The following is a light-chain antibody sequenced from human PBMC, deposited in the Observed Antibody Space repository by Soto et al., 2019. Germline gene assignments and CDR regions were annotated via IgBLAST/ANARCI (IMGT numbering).Light chain of an antibody. CDR2: GAF. CDR3: QQRNIWPPVT. Sequence: EIVLTQSPATLSLSPGERATLSCRASPSVTNFLAWYQQKPGQAPRLLIYGAFNRATGIPARFSGSGSGTDFTLTTISIEPEDSAIDYCQQRNIWPPVTFGQGTRLEIK. CDR1: PSVTNF. J-gene: IGKJ5*01. V-gene: IGKV3-11*01.